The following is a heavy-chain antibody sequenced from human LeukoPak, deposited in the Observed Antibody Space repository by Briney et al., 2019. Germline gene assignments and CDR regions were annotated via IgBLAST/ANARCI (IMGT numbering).Heavy chain of an antibody. CDR2: INAGNGNT. CDR1: GYTFTSYA. D-gene: IGHD4-17*01. V-gene: IGHV1-3*01. Sequence: ASVKVSCKASGYTFTSYAMHWVRQAPGQRLEWMGWINAGNGNTKYSQRFQGRVTITRDTSASTAYMELSSLRSEDTAVYYCARGGTTALIPVYFDYWGQGTLVTVSS. CDR3: ARGGTTALIPVYFDY. J-gene: IGHJ4*02.